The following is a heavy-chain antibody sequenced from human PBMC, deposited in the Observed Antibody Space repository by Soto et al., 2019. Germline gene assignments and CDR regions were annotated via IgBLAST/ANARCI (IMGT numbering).Heavy chain of an antibody. V-gene: IGHV4-31*03. CDR2: IYYSGST. D-gene: IGHD6-19*01. Sequence: SSETLSLTCTVSGGSISSGGYYWSWIRQHPGKGLEWIGYIYYSGSTYYNPSLKSRVTISVDTSKNQFSLKLSSVTAADTAVYYCARDSSSGWYGVDYWGQGTLVTVSS. CDR1: GGSISSGGYY. J-gene: IGHJ4*02. CDR3: ARDSSSGWYGVDY.